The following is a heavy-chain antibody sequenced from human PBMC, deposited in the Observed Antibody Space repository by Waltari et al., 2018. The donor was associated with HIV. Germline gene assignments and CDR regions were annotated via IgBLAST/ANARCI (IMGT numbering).Heavy chain of an antibody. D-gene: IGHD3-10*01. CDR2: INSDGSST. J-gene: IGHJ5*02. CDR3: ARAYYDSGSNWFDP. Sequence: QLVESGGGLVQPGGSLRLSCAASTFTFPSYWMHWGRQAPGKGLVCVSRINSDGSSTSYADSVKGRFTISRDNAKNTLYLQMNSLKVEDTAVYYCARAYYDSGSNWFDPWGQGTLVTVSS. V-gene: IGHV3-74*01. CDR1: TFTFPSYW.